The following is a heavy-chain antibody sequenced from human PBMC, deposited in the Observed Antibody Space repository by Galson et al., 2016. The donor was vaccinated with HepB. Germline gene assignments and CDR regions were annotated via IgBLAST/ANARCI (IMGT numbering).Heavy chain of an antibody. CDR2: IYWDDVK. J-gene: IGHJ4*02. D-gene: IGHD3-22*01. CDR1: GFSLSLTSNAVG. V-gene: IGHV2-5*02. CDR3: AQAYYYDSAGYYFGAECVDY. Sequence: PALVKPTQTLTLTCTFSGFSLSLTSNAVGVGWFRQPPGKALEWLALIYWDDVKRYSPSLKNRVTVTKGTSKNQVVLTMTNMDPADTATYYCAQAYYYDSAGYYFGAECVDYWGQGTLVTVSS.